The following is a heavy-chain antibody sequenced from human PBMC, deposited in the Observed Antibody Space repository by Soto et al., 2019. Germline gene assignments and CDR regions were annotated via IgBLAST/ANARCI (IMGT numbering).Heavy chain of an antibody. V-gene: IGHV3-49*03. J-gene: IGHJ4*02. Sequence: HPGGSLRLSCTASGFTFGDYAMSWFRQAPGKGLEWVGFIRSKAYGGTTEYAASVKGRFTISRDDSKSIAYLQMNSLKTEDTAVYYCTRTYYYDSSGYLPPRDYWGEGTLVTVSS. CDR1: GFTFGDYA. CDR2: IRSKAYGGTT. CDR3: TRTYYYDSSGYLPPRDY. D-gene: IGHD3-22*01.